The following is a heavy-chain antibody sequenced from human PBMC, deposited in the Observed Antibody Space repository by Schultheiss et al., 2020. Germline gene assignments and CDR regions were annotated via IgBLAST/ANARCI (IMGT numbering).Heavy chain of an antibody. Sequence: SATLSLTCTVSGGSISSYYWSWIRQPAGKGLEWIGRIYTSGSTNYNPSLKSRVTMSVDTSKNQFSLKLSSVTAADTAVYYFARGTTVTTSRSGYYGMDVWGEGATVTVSS. CDR1: GGSISSYY. D-gene: IGHD4-17*01. CDR2: IYTSGST. CDR3: ARGTTVTTSRSGYYGMDV. V-gene: IGHV4-4*07. J-gene: IGHJ6*04.